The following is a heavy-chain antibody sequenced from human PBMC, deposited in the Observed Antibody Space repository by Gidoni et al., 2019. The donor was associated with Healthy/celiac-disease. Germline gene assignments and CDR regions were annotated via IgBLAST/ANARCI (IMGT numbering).Heavy chain of an antibody. V-gene: IGHV4-59*01. CDR3: ARDQLVFYYDSSGYPTTGGYAFDI. CDR2: IYYSGST. J-gene: IGHJ3*02. Sequence: GLEWIGYIYYSGSTNYNPSLKSRVTISVDTSKNQFSLKLSSVTAADTAVYYCARDQLVFYYDSSGYPTTGGYAFDIWGQGTMVTVSS. D-gene: IGHD3-22*01.